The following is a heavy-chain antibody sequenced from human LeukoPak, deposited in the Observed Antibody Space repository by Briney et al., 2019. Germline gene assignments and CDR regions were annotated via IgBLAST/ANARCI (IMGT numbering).Heavy chain of an antibody. D-gene: IGHD3-16*01. CDR2: IIPIFATP. CDR1: GDTFSSYA. Sequence: GASVKVSCKASGDTFSSYAVSWVRQAPGQGLEWMGDIIPIFATPNYAQKFQGRVTITADESTNTAYMELNSLRSEDTAVYYCALGRGTSMITHFDYWDQGTLVTVSS. J-gene: IGHJ4*02. V-gene: IGHV1-69*13. CDR3: ALGRGTSMITHFDY.